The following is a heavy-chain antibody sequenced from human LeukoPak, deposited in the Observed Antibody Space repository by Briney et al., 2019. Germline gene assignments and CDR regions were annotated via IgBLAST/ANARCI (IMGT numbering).Heavy chain of an antibody. CDR2: ISGSGGST. Sequence: PGGSLRLSCAASGFTFSSYGMSWVRQAPGKGLEWVSAISGSGGSTYYADSVKGRFTISRDNSKNTLYLQMNSLRAEDTAVYYCAKDSRVILTGYYMFDAFDIWGQGTMVTVSS. CDR1: GFTFSSYG. CDR3: AKDSRVILTGYYMFDAFDI. V-gene: IGHV3-23*01. D-gene: IGHD3-9*01. J-gene: IGHJ3*02.